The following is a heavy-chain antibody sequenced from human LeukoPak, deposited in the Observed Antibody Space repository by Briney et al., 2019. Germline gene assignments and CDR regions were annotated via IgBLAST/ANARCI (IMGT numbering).Heavy chain of an antibody. CDR2: IYYSGST. V-gene: IGHV4-59*08. Sequence: SETLSLTCTVSGGSISSYYWSWIRHPPGKGLEWIGYIYYSGSTNYNPSLKSRVTISVDTSKNQFSLKLSSVTAADMAVYYCARTGDKYYDSSGYYTWGQGTLVTVSS. CDR1: GGSISSYY. D-gene: IGHD3-22*01. CDR3: ARTGDKYYDSSGYYT. J-gene: IGHJ5*02.